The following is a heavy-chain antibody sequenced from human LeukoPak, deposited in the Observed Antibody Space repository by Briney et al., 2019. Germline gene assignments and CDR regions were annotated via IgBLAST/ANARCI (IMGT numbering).Heavy chain of an antibody. D-gene: IGHD6-13*01. CDR1: GFTFSSYE. CDR3: ARGEGYSSSWHDY. J-gene: IGHJ4*02. Sequence: GGSLRLSCAASGFTFSSYEMNWVRQAPGKGLEWVSYISSSGSTIYYADSVKGRFTISRDNAKNSLYLQMNSLRAEDTAVYYCARGEGYSSSWHDYWGQGTLVTVSS. V-gene: IGHV3-48*03. CDR2: ISSSGSTI.